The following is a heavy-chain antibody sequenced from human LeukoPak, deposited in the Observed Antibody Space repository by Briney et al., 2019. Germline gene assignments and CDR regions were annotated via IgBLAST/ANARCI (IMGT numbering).Heavy chain of an antibody. CDR1: GFTFSSYA. D-gene: IGHD3-3*01. CDR2: ISYDGSNK. V-gene: IGHV3-30-3*01. J-gene: IGHJ6*02. CDR3: ARDFLEWYYYYYGMDV. Sequence: GGSLRLSCAASGFTFSSYAMHWARQAPGKGLEWVAVISYDGSNKYYADSVKGRFTISRDNSKNTLYLQMNSLRAEDTAVYYCARDFLEWYYYYYGMDVWGQGTTVTVSS.